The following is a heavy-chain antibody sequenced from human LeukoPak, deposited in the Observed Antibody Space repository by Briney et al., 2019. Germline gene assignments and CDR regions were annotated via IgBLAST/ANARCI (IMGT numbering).Heavy chain of an antibody. CDR3: AKWGDYDVLTGYYVSDY. CDR1: GFTFSIYA. V-gene: IGHV3-23*01. CDR2: ITGGGSGI. J-gene: IGHJ4*02. D-gene: IGHD3-9*01. Sequence: GGSLRLSCAASGFTFSIYAMSWVRQAPGKWLEWVSAITGGGSGIYYADSMKSRFTISRDNSKNTLYLQINSLRAEDTAVYYCAKWGDYDVLTGYYVSDYWGQGTLVTVSS.